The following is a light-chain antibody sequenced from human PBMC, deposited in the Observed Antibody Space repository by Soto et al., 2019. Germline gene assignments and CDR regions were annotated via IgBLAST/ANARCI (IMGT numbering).Light chain of an antibody. CDR2: EVR. V-gene: IGLV2-14*01. Sequence: QSALTQPASVSGSPGQSISISCTGTNNDIGRFDFVSWYQQYPGKSPKLILYEVRARPSGISSRFSGSKSANTASLTISGLQAEDEADYYCSSYAANSVTLYVFGTGTKVTVL. CDR3: SSYAANSVTLYV. CDR1: NNDIGRFDF. J-gene: IGLJ1*01.